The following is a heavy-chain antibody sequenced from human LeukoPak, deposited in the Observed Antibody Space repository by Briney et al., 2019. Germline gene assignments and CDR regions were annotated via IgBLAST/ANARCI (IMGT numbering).Heavy chain of an antibody. D-gene: IGHD2-2*01. CDR1: GFTFSSYS. Sequence: PGGSLRLSCAASGFTFSSYSMNWVRQAPGKGLEWVSSISSSSSYIYYADSVEGRFTISRDNAKNSLYLQMNSLRAEDTAVYYCARGSKGQLLQDLYYFDYWGQGTLVTVSS. CDR3: ARGSKGQLLQDLYYFDY. V-gene: IGHV3-21*01. CDR2: ISSSSSYI. J-gene: IGHJ4*02.